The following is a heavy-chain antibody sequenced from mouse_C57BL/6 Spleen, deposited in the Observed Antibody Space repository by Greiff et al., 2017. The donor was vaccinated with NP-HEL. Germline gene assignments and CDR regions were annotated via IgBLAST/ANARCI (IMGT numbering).Heavy chain of an antibody. V-gene: IGHV1-15*01. CDR3: TRSGYGSSFYY. CDR1: GYTFTDYE. Sequence: VQLQQSGAELVRPGASVTLSCKASGYTFTDYEMHWVKQTPVHGLEWIGAIDPETGGTAYNQKFKGKAILTADKSSSTAYMELRSLTSEDSAVYYCTRSGYGSSFYYWGQGTTLTVSS. CDR2: IDPETGGT. D-gene: IGHD1-1*01. J-gene: IGHJ2*01.